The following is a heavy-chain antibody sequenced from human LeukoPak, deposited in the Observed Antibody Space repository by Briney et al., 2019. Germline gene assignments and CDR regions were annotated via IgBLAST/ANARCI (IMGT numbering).Heavy chain of an antibody. J-gene: IGHJ3*02. CDR2: ISGSGGST. D-gene: IGHD1-26*01. CDR3: AKMVSGSYSVEADAFDI. Sequence: GGSLRLSCAASGFTFSSYAMSWVRQAPGKGLEWVSAISGSGGSTYYADSVKGRFTISRDNSKNTLYLQMNSLRAEDTAVYYCAKMVSGSYSVEADAFDIWGQGTMVTVS. CDR1: GFTFSSYA. V-gene: IGHV3-23*01.